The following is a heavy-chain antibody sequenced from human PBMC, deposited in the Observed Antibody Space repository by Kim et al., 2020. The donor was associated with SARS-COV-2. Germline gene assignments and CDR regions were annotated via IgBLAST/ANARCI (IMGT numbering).Heavy chain of an antibody. CDR1: GFRFRNYW. CDR2: INSHGSEA. V-gene: IGHV3-7*01. J-gene: IGHJ3*01. CDR3: ARDPCDPGSSGFYFGDFVA. D-gene: IGHD3-22*01. Sequence: GGSLRLSCAGSGFRFRNYWMTWVRQAPGKGLEWLGNINSHGSEAVYVDSVKGRFTISRDNAKDLLYLQMNSLTAEDTAVYYCARDPCDPGSSGFYFGDFVAWGQGTGVIVSS.